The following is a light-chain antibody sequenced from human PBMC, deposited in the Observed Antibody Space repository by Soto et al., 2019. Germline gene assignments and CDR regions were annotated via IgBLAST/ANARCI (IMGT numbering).Light chain of an antibody. CDR2: GAS. Sequence: EIGMTQSPATLSVSPGERTTLSCRASQGVSSDLAWYQQKPGQAPRLLIYGASTRATGIPARFSGSGSGTEFTLTISSLQSQDFAVYYCQQFNPWPWTYGQGTKVESK. V-gene: IGKV3-15*01. CDR3: QQFNPWPWT. J-gene: IGKJ1*01. CDR1: QGVSSD.